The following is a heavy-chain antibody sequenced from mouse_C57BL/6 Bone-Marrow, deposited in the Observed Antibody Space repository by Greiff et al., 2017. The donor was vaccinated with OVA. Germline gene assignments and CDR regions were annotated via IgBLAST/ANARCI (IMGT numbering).Heavy chain of an antibody. D-gene: IGHD1-1*01. Sequence: VQLQQSGAELVRPGASVKLSCTASGFNIKDDYMHWVKQRPEQGLEWIGWIDPENGDTEYASKFQGKATITADTSSNTAYLQLSSLTSEDTAVYYCTLRSIFDYWGKGTTLTVSS. CDR2: IDPENGDT. CDR3: TLRSIFDY. CDR1: GFNIKDDY. V-gene: IGHV14-4*01. J-gene: IGHJ2*01.